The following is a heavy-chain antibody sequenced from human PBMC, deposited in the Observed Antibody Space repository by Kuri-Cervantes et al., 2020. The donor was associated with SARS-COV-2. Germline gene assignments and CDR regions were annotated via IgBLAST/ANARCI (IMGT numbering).Heavy chain of an antibody. CDR3: ARNRYCSSTSCYMEFSF. Sequence: GGSLRLSCAASGFTFSSYSMNWVRQATGKGLEWVSYISSSRSTIYYADSVMGRFTISRDNAKNSLYLQMNSLRAEDTAVYYCARNRYCSSTSCYMEFSFWGQGTLVTVSS. J-gene: IGHJ4*02. CDR2: ISSSRSTI. D-gene: IGHD2-2*02. CDR1: GFTFSSYS. V-gene: IGHV3-48*01.